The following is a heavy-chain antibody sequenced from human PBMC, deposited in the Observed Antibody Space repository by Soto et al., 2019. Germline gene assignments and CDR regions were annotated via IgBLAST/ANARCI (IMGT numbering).Heavy chain of an antibody. J-gene: IGHJ6*02. D-gene: IGHD2-2*01. Sequence: GSLRLSCAASGFAFSDSVMSWVRQAPGKGLEWISSITTGGSSIYYADSVKVRFTISRDDSKNTLYLQMKSLRAEDTAIYYCAKKASCGATSCYLPNDYYYFYGMDVWGQGTTVTVSS. CDR2: ITTGGSSI. CDR1: GFAFSDSV. V-gene: IGHV3-23*01. CDR3: AKKASCGATSCYLPNDYYYFYGMDV.